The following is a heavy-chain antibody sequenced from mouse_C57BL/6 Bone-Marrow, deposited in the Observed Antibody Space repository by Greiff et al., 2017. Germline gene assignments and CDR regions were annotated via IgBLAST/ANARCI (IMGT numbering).Heavy chain of an antibody. V-gene: IGHV6-6*01. D-gene: IGHD1-1*01. J-gene: IGHJ3*01. Sequence: EVKLVESGGGLVQPGGSMKLSCAASGFTFSDAWMDWVRQSPERGLEWVAEIRNKANNHATYYAESVKGRFTISRDDSKSSVYLQMNSLRAEDTGIYYCTRSTTVEPWFAYWGQGTLVTVSA. CDR3: TRSTTVEPWFAY. CDR1: GFTFSDAW. CDR2: IRNKANNHAT.